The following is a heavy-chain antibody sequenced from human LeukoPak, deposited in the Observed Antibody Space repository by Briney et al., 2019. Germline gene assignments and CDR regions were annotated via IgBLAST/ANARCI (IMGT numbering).Heavy chain of an antibody. Sequence: GGSLRLSCAASGFTLSTYGMHWVRQAPGKGLEWVAFIRYDGSNEYYADSVKGRFTISRDNSKNTLYLQMNSLRAEDTAVYYCAKGAHMRDAFDIWGQGTMVTVSS. CDR1: GFTLSTYG. J-gene: IGHJ3*02. CDR3: AKGAHMRDAFDI. D-gene: IGHD2-21*01. CDR2: IRYDGSNE. V-gene: IGHV3-30*02.